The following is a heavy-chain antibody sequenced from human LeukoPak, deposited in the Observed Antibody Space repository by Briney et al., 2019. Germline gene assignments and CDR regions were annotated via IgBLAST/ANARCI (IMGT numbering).Heavy chain of an antibody. CDR3: ARGINSNWPKFDF. CDR1: GYSFTSYW. D-gene: IGHD4-11*01. V-gene: IGHV5-51*01. CDR2: IYPGDSNT. J-gene: IGHJ4*02. Sequence: RGESLKISCKGSGYSFTSYWIGWVRQMPGKGLEWMGIIYPGDSNTRYSPSFQGQVTISADKSISTAYLQWSSLKASDTAMYYCARGINSNWPKFDFWGQGTLVTVSS.